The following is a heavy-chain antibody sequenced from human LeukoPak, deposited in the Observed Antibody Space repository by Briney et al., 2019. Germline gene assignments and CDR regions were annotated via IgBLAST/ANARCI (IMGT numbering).Heavy chain of an antibody. Sequence: ASVKVSCKASGYTFTSYGITWVRQAPGQGLEWMGWISAYNGHRNYSQKFQGRVTMTIDISTSTAYMDLRSLKSDDTAVYYCARVFMVKNELDYWGQGTLVTVSS. CDR1: GYTFTSYG. V-gene: IGHV1-18*01. J-gene: IGHJ4*02. CDR2: ISAYNGHR. CDR3: ARVFMVKNELDY. D-gene: IGHD4/OR15-4a*01.